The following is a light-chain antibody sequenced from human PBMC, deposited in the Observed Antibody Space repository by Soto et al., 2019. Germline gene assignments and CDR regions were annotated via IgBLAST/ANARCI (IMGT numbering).Light chain of an antibody. V-gene: IGKV3-15*01. CDR2: GAS. J-gene: IGKJ2*01. CDR3: QQYNNWPPDT. CDR1: QSVGSG. Sequence: EIVMTQSPATLSVSPGERATLSCRASQSVGSGLSWYQQKPDQAPRLLIYGASTRATGIPARFSGSGSGTEFTLTISSLQSEDYAVYYCQQYNNWPPDTFGQGT.